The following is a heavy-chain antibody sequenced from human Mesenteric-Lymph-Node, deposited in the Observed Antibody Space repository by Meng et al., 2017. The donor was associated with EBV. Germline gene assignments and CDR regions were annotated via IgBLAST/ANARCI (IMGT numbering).Heavy chain of an antibody. V-gene: IGHV1-69*01. Sequence: QVHLGQLGAGGKKPGSSVKVACTASGGTLCRFAIHRVRLVPGQGREWIAGIIPLFSTSNNGQNFKGRVTTTADASTSIAYMEVSSLRSDDTAVYYCAISDGCDISWGQGTLVTVSS. CDR2: IIPLFSTS. D-gene: IGHD3-9*01. CDR1: GGTLCRFA. J-gene: IGHJ5*02. CDR3: AISDGCDIS.